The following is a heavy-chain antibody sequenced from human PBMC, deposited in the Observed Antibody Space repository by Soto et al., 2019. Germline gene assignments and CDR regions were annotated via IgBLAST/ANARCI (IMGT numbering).Heavy chain of an antibody. CDR3: ARTGGMDV. J-gene: IGHJ6*02. Sequence: QVQLQQWGAGLLKPSETLSLTCAVYGGSFSGYYWSWLRQPPGKGPEWIGEINHSGSTKYTPSLENRVTISVDTSKPQFSLKLNSVSAADTAVYYCARTGGMDVWSQGATVTVSS. CDR1: GGSFSGYY. CDR2: INHSGST. V-gene: IGHV4-34*01.